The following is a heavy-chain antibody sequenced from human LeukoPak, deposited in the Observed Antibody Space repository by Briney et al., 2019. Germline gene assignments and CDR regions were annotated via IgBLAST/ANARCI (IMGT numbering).Heavy chain of an antibody. J-gene: IGHJ1*01. Sequence: SETLSPTCTVSGGSISSGSYYWSWIRQPAGKGLEWIGRIYTSGSTNYNPSLKSRVTISVDTSKNQFSLKLSSVTAADTAVYYCARDNARGGSFSDYLRYFQHWGQGTLVTVSS. CDR2: IYTSGST. CDR3: ARDNARGGSFSDYLRYFQH. V-gene: IGHV4-61*02. D-gene: IGHD5-12*01. CDR1: GGSISSGSYY.